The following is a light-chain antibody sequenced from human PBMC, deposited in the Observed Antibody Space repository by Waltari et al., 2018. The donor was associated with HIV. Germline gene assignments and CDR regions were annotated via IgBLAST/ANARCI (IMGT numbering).Light chain of an antibody. CDR1: SGINVDTYR. V-gene: IGLV5-45*01. CDR3: MIWHSSAWV. J-gene: IGLJ3*02. Sequence: QAVLTQPASLSASPGASASLTCTLRSGINVDTYRIYWYQQKPGSPPQYLLRYKSDSDKQQDSGVPSLFSASKDASANAGILLIAGRQSEDEADYYCMIWHSSAWVFGGGTKLTVL. CDR2: YKSDSDK.